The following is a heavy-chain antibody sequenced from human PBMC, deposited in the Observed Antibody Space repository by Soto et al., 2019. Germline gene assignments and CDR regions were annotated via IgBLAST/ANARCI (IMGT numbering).Heavy chain of an antibody. V-gene: IGHV1-46*02. Sequence: GASVKVSCKASGYTFNSYYMHWVRQAPGQGLEWMGIINPSGGSTSYAQKFQGRVTMTRDTSTSTVYMELSSLRSEDTAVYYCARTTQVIAVAGRFQSLDYWGQGTLVTVS. J-gene: IGHJ4*02. CDR3: ARTTQVIAVAGRFQSLDY. CDR2: INPSGGST. CDR1: GYTFNSYY. D-gene: IGHD6-19*01.